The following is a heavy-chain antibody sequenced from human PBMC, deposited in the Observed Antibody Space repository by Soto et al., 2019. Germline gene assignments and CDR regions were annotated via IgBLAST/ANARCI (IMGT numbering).Heavy chain of an antibody. CDR2: ISSSSSTI. Sequence: EVHLVESGGGLVQPGGSLRLSCAASGFTFSYYTMNWVRQAPARGLEWVSYISSSSSTIYYADSVKGRFTISRDNASNSLYLQMNSLRAEDTAVYYCARDGDGSSWPFDYWGQGTLVTVSS. D-gene: IGHD6-13*01. CDR3: ARDGDGSSWPFDY. V-gene: IGHV3-48*01. CDR1: GFTFSYYT. J-gene: IGHJ4*02.